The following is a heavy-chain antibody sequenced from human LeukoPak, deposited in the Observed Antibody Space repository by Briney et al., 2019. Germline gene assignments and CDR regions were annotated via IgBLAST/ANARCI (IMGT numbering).Heavy chain of an antibody. J-gene: IGHJ4*02. CDR3: ARLLRNIAAAVYYFDY. CDR2: IYPGDSDI. V-gene: IGHV5-51*01. Sequence: GESLKISCKGSGYNFTSYWIGWVRQMPGKGLEWMGIIYPGDSDIRYSPPFQGQVTISADKSISTASLQWSSLKASDTAMYYCARLLRNIAAAVYYFDYWGQGTLVTVSS. D-gene: IGHD6-13*01. CDR1: GYNFTSYW.